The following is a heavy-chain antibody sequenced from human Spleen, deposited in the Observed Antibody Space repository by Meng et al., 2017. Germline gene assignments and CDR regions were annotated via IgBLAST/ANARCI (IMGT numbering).Heavy chain of an antibody. V-gene: IGHV3-48*03. Sequence: GESLKISCAASGFTFSSYEMNWVRQAPGKGLEWVSYISSSGSTIYYADSVKGRFTISRDNAKNSLYLQMNSLRAEDTAVYYCASSEYYDSSGYYYYWGQGTLVTVSS. CDR3: ASSEYYDSSGYYYY. CDR1: GFTFSSYE. J-gene: IGHJ4*02. D-gene: IGHD3-22*01. CDR2: ISSSGSTI.